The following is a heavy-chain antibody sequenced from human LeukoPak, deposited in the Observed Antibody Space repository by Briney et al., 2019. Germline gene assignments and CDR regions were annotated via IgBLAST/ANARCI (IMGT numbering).Heavy chain of an antibody. V-gene: IGHV4-39*07. CDR1: GGSISSSSYY. J-gene: IGHJ4*02. CDR3: ARDRGGWIDY. CDR2: IYYSGST. Sequence: PSETLSLTCTVSGGSISSSSYYWGWIRQPPGKGLEWIGSIYYSGSTNYNPSLKSRVIILVDTSQNQFSLKMSSVAAADTAVYYCARDRGGWIDYWGQGTLVTVSS. D-gene: IGHD6-19*01.